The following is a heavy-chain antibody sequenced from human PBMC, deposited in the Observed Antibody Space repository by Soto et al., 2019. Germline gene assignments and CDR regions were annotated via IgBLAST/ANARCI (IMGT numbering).Heavy chain of an antibody. CDR2: INSDGSST. CDR1: GFTFSSYW. CDR3: ARRVNSGYDYDYYYYYYMDV. V-gene: IGHV3-74*01. Sequence: GGSLRLSCAASGFTFSSYWMHWVRQAPGKGLVWVSRINSDGSSTSYADSVKGRFTISRDNAKNTLYLQMNSLRAEDTAVYYCARRVNSGYDYDYYYYYYMDVWGKGTTVTVSS. D-gene: IGHD5-12*01. J-gene: IGHJ6*03.